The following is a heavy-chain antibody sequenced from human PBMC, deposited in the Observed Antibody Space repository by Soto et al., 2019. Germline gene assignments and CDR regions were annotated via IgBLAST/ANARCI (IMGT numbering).Heavy chain of an antibody. CDR3: ARSLADCSSTSCYSSVTDY. D-gene: IGHD2-2*01. CDR2: MNPNSGNT. J-gene: IGHJ4*02. V-gene: IGHV1-8*01. Sequence: ASVKVSCKASGYTFTSYDINWVRQATGRGLEWMGWMNPNSGNTGYAQKFQGRVTMTRNTSISTAYMELSSLRSEDTAVYYCARSLADCSSTSCYSSVTDYWGQGTLVTVSS. CDR1: GYTFTSYD.